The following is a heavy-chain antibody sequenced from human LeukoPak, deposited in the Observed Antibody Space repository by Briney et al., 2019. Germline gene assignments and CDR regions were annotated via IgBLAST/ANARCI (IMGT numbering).Heavy chain of an antibody. V-gene: IGHV4-4*07. J-gene: IGHJ4*02. CDR1: GGSIRTYY. D-gene: IGHD6-6*01. CDR2: IHPSGST. CDR3: AREGSMTARPFVSIDY. Sequence: SETLSLTCTVSGGSIRTYYWSWIRQPAGKALEWIGRIHPSGSTDYNPSLESRVSMSVDTSKNQFSLKLRSVTAADTAVYYCAREGSMTARPFVSIDYWGQGTLVTVSS.